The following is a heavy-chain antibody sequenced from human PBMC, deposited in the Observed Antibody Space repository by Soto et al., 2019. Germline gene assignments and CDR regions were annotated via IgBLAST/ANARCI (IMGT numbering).Heavy chain of an antibody. Sequence: SETLSLTCTVSGGTISSWYWSWIRQPPGKGLEWIGYIYNSGSTNCHPSLESRVTISVDKSKSVCSLKLTSVTAADTAVYYCARDYCSSTSCYPYYYYGMDVWGQGTTVTVSS. CDR3: ARDYCSSTSCYPYYYYGMDV. CDR1: GGTISSWY. D-gene: IGHD2-2*01. CDR2: IYNSGST. V-gene: IGHV4-59*12. J-gene: IGHJ6*02.